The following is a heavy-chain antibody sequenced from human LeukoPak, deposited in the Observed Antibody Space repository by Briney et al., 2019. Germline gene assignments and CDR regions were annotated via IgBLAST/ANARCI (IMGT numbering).Heavy chain of an antibody. CDR1: GYTFTGYY. D-gene: IGHD5-24*01. Sequence: ASVKVSCKASGYTFTGYYMHWVRQAPGQGLEWMGRINPNSGGTNYAQKFQGRVTITRDTSISTAYMELSTVSSDDTAVYYCARLRDGYNFDYYYMDVWGKGTAVTVSS. CDR3: ARLRDGYNFDYYYMDV. CDR2: INPNSGGT. J-gene: IGHJ6*03. V-gene: IGHV1-2*06.